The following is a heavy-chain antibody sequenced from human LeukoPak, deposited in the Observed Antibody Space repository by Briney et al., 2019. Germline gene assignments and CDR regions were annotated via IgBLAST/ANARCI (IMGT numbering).Heavy chain of an antibody. CDR3: ASKIRDGYIDP. D-gene: IGHD5-24*01. V-gene: IGHV4-39*01. Sequence: SETLSLTCTVSGGSISSSSYYWGWIRQPPGKGLGWIGSIYYSGSTYYNPSLKSRVTISVDTSKNQFSLKLSSVTAADTAVYYCASKIRDGYIDPWGQGTLVTVSS. J-gene: IGHJ5*02. CDR1: GGSISSSSYY. CDR2: IYYSGST.